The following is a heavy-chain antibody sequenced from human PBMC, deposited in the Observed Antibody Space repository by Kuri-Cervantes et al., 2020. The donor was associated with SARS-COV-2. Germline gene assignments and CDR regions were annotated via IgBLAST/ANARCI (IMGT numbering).Heavy chain of an antibody. CDR3: GRGYCSNGVCLDS. CDR1: GYTFTNYA. V-gene: IGHV7-4-1*02. D-gene: IGHD2-8*01. CDR2: VDTNTFIA. J-gene: IGHJ4*02. Sequence: ASVKVSCKASGYTFTNYAMNWVRQAPGQGLEWLGWVDTNTFIATYAQGFTGRFVFSLDTSVSTAYLQISSLKAEDTAVYYCGRGYCSNGVCLDSWGQGTLV.